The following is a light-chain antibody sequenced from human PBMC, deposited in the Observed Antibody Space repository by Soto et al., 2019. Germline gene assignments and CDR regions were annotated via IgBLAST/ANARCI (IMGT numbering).Light chain of an antibody. Sequence: DIQMTQSPSTLSASVGDRVTMTCRASQSISSWLAWYQQKPGKAPKLLIYDASSLESGVPSRFSGSGSGTEFTLTISSLQPDDFATYYCQQYNSYSPFGQGTKVEIK. CDR1: QSISSW. V-gene: IGKV1-5*01. CDR2: DAS. CDR3: QQYNSYSP. J-gene: IGKJ1*01.